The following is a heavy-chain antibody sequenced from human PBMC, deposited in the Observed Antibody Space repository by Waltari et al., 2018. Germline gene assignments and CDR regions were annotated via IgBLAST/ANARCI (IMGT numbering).Heavy chain of an antibody. D-gene: IGHD6-19*01. CDR2: ISSSGSYV. V-gene: IGHV3-21*01. CDR1: GLTISTYN. Sequence: EVQLVESGGGLVKPGGSLRLAGAVSGLTISTYNLNWVRQAPGKGLEWVSYISSSGSYVYYADSVKGRFTISRDNAKNSLFLQMNSLRAEDSAVYYCASDLAGASVSKYWGQGTPVTVSS. J-gene: IGHJ4*02. CDR3: ASDLAGASVSKY.